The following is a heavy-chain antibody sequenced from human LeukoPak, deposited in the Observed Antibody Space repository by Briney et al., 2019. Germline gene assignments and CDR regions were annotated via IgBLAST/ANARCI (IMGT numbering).Heavy chain of an antibody. D-gene: IGHD3-22*01. CDR1: GGSISSYY. J-gene: IGHJ4*02. CDR3: ARETHDSSIDY. Sequence: PSETLSLTCTVSGGSISSYYWSWIRQPPGKGLEWIGYIYYSGSTNYNPSLKSRVTISVYTSKNQFSLKLSSVTAADTAVYYCARETHDSSIDYWGQGTLVTVSS. CDR2: IYYSGST. V-gene: IGHV4-59*01.